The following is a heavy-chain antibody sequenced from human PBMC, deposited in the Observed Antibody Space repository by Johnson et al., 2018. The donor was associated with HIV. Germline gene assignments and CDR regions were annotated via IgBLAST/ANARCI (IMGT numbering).Heavy chain of an antibody. Sequence: VQLVESGGGLVQPGGSLRLSCAASGFTFSSYDMHWVRQATGKGLEWVSAIGTAGDTYYADSVKGRSTVSRDNSENTLYLQMNSLRVDDTALYYCAKDMGPGIAAALGAFDIWGQGTMVTVSS. CDR1: GFTFSSYD. D-gene: IGHD6-13*01. CDR2: IGTAGDT. J-gene: IGHJ3*02. CDR3: AKDMGPGIAAALGAFDI. V-gene: IGHV3-13*01.